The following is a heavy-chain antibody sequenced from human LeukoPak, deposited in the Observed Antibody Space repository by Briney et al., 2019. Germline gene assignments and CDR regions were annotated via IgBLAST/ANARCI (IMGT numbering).Heavy chain of an antibody. V-gene: IGHV4-38-2*02. D-gene: IGHD6-19*01. CDR1: GYSISSGYY. CDR3: ATRQQWLSNYFDY. CDR2: IYHSGST. Sequence: KPSETLSLTCTVSGYSISSGYYWGWIRQPPGKGLDWIGSIYHSGSTYYNPSLKSRVTISVDTSKNQFSLKLSSVTAADTAVYYCATRQQWLSNYFDYWGQGTLVTVSS. J-gene: IGHJ4*02.